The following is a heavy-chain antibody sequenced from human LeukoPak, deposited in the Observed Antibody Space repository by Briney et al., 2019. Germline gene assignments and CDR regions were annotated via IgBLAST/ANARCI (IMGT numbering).Heavy chain of an antibody. D-gene: IGHD2-2*01. CDR1: GFTFSSYG. CDR3: ARGLDQLLSQYFDY. Sequence: PGGSLRLSCAASGFTFSSYGMHWVRQAPGKGLEWVAVIWYDGSNKYYADSVKGRFTISRDNSKNTLYLQMNSLRAEDTAVYYCARGLDQLLSQYFDYWGQGTLVTVSS. V-gene: IGHV3-33*01. CDR2: IWYDGSNK. J-gene: IGHJ4*02.